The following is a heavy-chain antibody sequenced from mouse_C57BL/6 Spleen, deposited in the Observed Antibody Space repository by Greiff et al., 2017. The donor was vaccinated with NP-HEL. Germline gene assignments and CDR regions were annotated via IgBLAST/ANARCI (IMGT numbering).Heavy chain of an antibody. J-gene: IGHJ3*01. CDR2: IYPSDSET. Sequence: QVQLQQPGAELVRPGSSVKLSCKASGYTFTSYWMDWVKQRPGQGLEWIGNIYPSDSETNYNQKFKDKATLTVDKSSSTAYMQLSSLTSEDSAVYYCARGLRDAYWGQGTLVTVSA. CDR3: ARGLRDAY. V-gene: IGHV1-61*01. D-gene: IGHD3-1*01. CDR1: GYTFTSYW.